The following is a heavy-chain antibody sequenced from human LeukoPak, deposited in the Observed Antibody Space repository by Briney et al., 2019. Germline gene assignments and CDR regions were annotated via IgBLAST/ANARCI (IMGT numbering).Heavy chain of an antibody. CDR3: ARNMNYAFDI. CDR1: GGSISSYY. Sequence: SETLSLTCTVSGGSISSYYWSWIRQPPGKGLEWIGYIYYSGSTNYNPSLKSRVTISVDTSKNQFSLKLSSVTAADTAVYYCARNMNYAFDIWGQGTMVTVSS. D-gene: IGHD1-14*01. V-gene: IGHV4-59*08. CDR2: IYYSGST. J-gene: IGHJ3*02.